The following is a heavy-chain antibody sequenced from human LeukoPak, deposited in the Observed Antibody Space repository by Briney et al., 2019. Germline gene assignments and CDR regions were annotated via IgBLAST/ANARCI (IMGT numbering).Heavy chain of an antibody. CDR3: ARGITMPPFNWFGP. CDR1: GGSIGSNNYH. CDR2: IDYTGST. J-gene: IGHJ5*02. Sequence: SETLSLTCTVSGGSIGSNNYHWGWIRQPPGKGLEWIGTIDYTGSTYYNPALKSRVTISVDTSKNQFYLKLSSVTAADTALYYCARGITMPPFNWFGPWGQGTLVTVSS. V-gene: IGHV4-39*07. D-gene: IGHD3-10*01.